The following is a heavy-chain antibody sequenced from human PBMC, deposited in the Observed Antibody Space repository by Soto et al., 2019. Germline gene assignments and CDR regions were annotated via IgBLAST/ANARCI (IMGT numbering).Heavy chain of an antibody. V-gene: IGHV4-39*01. CDR3: ARHRVVVKSPPPKTQDAFDI. Sequence: QLQLQESGPGLVKPSETLSLTCTVSGGSISSSSYYWGWIRQPPGKGLEWIGSIYYSGSTYYNPSLKSRVTISVDTSKNQFSLKLSSVTAADTAVYYCARHRVVVKSPPPKTQDAFDIWGQGTMVTVSS. CDR2: IYYSGST. J-gene: IGHJ3*02. CDR1: GGSISSSSYY. D-gene: IGHD3-22*01.